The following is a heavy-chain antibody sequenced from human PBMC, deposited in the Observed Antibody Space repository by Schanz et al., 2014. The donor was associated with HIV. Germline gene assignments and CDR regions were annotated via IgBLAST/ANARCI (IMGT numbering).Heavy chain of an antibody. V-gene: IGHV3-21*01. D-gene: IGHD5-18*01. CDR3: ARPVDTAMVPKLAFDY. CDR1: GFTFDDYA. J-gene: IGHJ4*02. Sequence: EVHLLESGGGLVQPGGSLRLSCAASGFTFDDYAMHWVRQAPGKGLEWVSSISSSSSYIYYADSVKGRFTISRDNAKNSLYLQMNSLRAEDTAVYYCARPVDTAMVPKLAFDYWGQGTLVTVSS. CDR2: ISSSSSYI.